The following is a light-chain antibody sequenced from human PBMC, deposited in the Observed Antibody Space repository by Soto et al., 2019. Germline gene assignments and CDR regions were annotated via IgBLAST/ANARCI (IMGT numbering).Light chain of an antibody. CDR2: EVS. CDR1: NVDVGGYNY. J-gene: IGLJ1*01. CDR3: ASDTIKTTYV. V-gene: IGLV2-14*01. Sequence: QSALTQPASVSGSPGQSITISCTGTNVDVGGYNYVSWSQHHPGKSPKLLIFEVSNRPSGVSNRFSGSKSGNTASLTISGLQSEDEADYYCASDTIKTTYVFGSGTKGTVL.